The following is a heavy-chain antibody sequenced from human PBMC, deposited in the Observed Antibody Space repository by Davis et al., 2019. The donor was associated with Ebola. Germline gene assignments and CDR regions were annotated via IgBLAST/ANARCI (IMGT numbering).Heavy chain of an antibody. Sequence: MPSETLSLTCSVSGGSISSGAYSWTWIRQPPGKGLEWIGYILHIGNTYYNPSLNNRVTISVDRSQNQFSLKLSSVTAADTAVYYCARGNHDSWSGFPTTRLEYWGQGTLVTVSS. J-gene: IGHJ4*02. CDR1: GGSISSGAYS. V-gene: IGHV4-30-2*01. CDR2: ILHIGNT. D-gene: IGHD3-3*01. CDR3: ARGNHDSWSGFPTTRLEY.